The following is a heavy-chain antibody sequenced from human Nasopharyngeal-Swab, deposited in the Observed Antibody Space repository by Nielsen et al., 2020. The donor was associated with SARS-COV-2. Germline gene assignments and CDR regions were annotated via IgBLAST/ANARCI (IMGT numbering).Heavy chain of an antibody. CDR1: GYSFTSYW. Sequence: GESLKISCKGSGYSFTSYWISWVRQMPGKGLEWMGRIDPSDSYTNYSPSFQGHVTISADKSISTAYLQWSSLKASDTAMYYCARGQDSSSSGGWFDPWGQGTLVTVSS. V-gene: IGHV5-10-1*01. J-gene: IGHJ5*02. D-gene: IGHD6-6*01. CDR3: ARGQDSSSSGGWFDP. CDR2: IDPSDSYT.